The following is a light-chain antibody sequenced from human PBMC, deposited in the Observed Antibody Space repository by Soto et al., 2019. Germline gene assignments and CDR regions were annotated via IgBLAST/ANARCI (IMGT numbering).Light chain of an antibody. CDR2: DNH. V-gene: IGLV1-44*01. CDR1: SSNIGINT. Sequence: QSVLTQPPSASGTPGQMVTFSCSGSSSNIGINTVNWYRQLPGTAPQLLISDNHRRPSGVPDRFSGSKSGTSASPAISGLQSEDEATYFCAAWDVSLKGFVFGTGTKVTVL. CDR3: AAWDVSLKGFV. J-gene: IGLJ1*01.